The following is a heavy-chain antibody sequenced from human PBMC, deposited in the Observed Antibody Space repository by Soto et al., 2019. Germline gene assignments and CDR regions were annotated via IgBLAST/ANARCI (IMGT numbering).Heavy chain of an antibody. V-gene: IGHV1-69*01. J-gene: IGHJ6*02. Sequence: QVQLVQSGAEVKKPGSSVKVSCKASGGTFSSYAISWVRQAPGQVLEWMGGIIPIFGTANYAQKFQGRVTITADESTSTAYIDLSSLRSEDTAVYYCARKGGSSCYSSYYYYGMDVWGQGTTVTVSS. CDR1: GGTFSSYA. D-gene: IGHD6-13*01. CDR3: ARKGGSSCYSSYYYYGMDV. CDR2: IIPIFGTA.